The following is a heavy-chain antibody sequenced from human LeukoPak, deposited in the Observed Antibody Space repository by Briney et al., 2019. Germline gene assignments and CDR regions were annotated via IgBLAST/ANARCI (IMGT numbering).Heavy chain of an antibody. CDR2: ISTSSGTI. CDR1: GFTSSSYS. CDR3: VRGGLDH. V-gene: IGHV3-48*04. D-gene: IGHD5-12*01. Sequence: PGGSLRLSCVASGFTSSSYSMNWVRQTPGKGLEWVSYISTSSGTIYYADSVKGRFSISRDNAKNSLYLQMNSLRAEDTAVYYCVRGGLDHWGQGALVTVSS. J-gene: IGHJ4*02.